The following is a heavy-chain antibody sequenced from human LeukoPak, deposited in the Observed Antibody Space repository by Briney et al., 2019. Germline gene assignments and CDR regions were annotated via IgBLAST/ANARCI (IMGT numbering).Heavy chain of an antibody. Sequence: ASVKVSCKXSGYTFTSYDINWVRQATGQGLEWMGWMNPNSGNTGYAQKFQGRVTITRNTSISTAYMELSSLRSEDTAVYYCASYCSSTSCYGYAFDIWGQGTMVTVSS. V-gene: IGHV1-8*03. CDR3: ASYCSSTSCYGYAFDI. CDR1: GYTFTSYD. D-gene: IGHD2-2*01. CDR2: MNPNSGNT. J-gene: IGHJ3*02.